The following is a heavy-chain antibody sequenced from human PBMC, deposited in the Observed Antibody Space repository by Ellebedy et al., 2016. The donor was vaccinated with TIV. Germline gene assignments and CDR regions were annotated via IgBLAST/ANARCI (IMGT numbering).Heavy chain of an antibody. J-gene: IGHJ4*02. CDR1: GFTFSSYS. CDR3: TRDPRPYLRYGHYDC. V-gene: IGHV3-21*01. CDR2: IGNTGSHI. Sequence: GGSLRLSCAASGFTFSSYSMNWVRQAPGKGLEWVSSIGNTGSHIYYADSVRGRFTISRDSAKNSLFLQMDSLRADDTAVYYCTRDPRPYLRYGHYDCWGQGTLVTVSS. D-gene: IGHD3-9*01.